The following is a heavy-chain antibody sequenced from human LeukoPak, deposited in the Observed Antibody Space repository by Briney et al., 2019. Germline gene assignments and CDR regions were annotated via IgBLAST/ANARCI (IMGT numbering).Heavy chain of an antibody. CDR2: LYNSGST. V-gene: IGHV4-59*01. J-gene: IGHJ3*02. CDR1: GGSISSYY. Sequence: PSETLSLTCTVSGGSISSYYWNWMRQPPGKGLEWIGYLYNSGSTNYNPSLKSRLTISLDMSKNQLSLKLTSVTAADTAVYYRARGVTSPLDAFDIWGQGTTVTVSS. CDR3: ARGVTSPLDAFDI. D-gene: IGHD1-26*01.